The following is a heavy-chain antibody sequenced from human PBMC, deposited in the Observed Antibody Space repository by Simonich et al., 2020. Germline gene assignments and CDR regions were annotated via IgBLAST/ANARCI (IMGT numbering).Heavy chain of an antibody. CDR2: ICQRGRP. Sequence: QVQLQESGPGLVKPSETLSLTCAVSGYSISSGYYWGWIRQPPGKGLEWIGSICQRGRPYHNPSLKSRATISVDTSKNQFSLKLSSVTAADTAVYYCARVGYSNYYYYGMDVWGQGTTVTVSS. J-gene: IGHJ6*02. CDR1: GYSISSGYY. V-gene: IGHV4-38-2*01. CDR3: ARVGYSNYYYYGMDV. D-gene: IGHD6-13*01.